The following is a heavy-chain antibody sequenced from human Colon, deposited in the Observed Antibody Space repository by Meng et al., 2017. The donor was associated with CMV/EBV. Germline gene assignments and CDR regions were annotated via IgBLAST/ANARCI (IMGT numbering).Heavy chain of an antibody. Sequence: QVQLEQAGAEVKKAGFSVKVSCKASKGTFTSYPISWVRQGPGQGFEWVGGIITISGTTDYAQKFQGRVTITADESTSTAYMKLSNLRSEDTAIYYCARVICGGDCYLDYWGRGTLVTVSS. V-gene: IGHV1-69*12. CDR3: ARVICGGDCYLDY. CDR1: KGTFTSYP. CDR2: IITISGTT. D-gene: IGHD2-21*02. J-gene: IGHJ4*02.